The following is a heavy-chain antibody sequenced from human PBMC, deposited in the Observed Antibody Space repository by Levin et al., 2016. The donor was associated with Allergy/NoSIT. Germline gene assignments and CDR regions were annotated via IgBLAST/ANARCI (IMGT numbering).Heavy chain of an antibody. CDR3: ARFPGYSSGWYRY. D-gene: IGHD6-19*01. CDR2: INHSGST. J-gene: IGHJ4*02. Sequence: PGKGLEWIGEINHSGSTNYNPSLKSRVTISVDTSKNQFSLKLSSVTAADTAVYYCARFPGYSSGWYRYWGQGTLVTVSS. V-gene: IGHV4-34*01.